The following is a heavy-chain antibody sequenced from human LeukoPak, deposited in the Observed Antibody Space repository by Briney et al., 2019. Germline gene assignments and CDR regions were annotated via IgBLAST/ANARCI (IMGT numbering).Heavy chain of an antibody. J-gene: IGHJ5*02. Sequence: NSSETLSLTCAVCGGSFSGYYWSWIRQPPGKGLEWIGEINHSGSTNYNPSLKSRVTISVDTSKNQFSLKLSSVTAADTAVYYCARVRAGWFDPWGQGTLVTVSS. V-gene: IGHV4-34*01. CDR1: GGSFSGYY. CDR2: INHSGST. CDR3: ARVRAGWFDP.